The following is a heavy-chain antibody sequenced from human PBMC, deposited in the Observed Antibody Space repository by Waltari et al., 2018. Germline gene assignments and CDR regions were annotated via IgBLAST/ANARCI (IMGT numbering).Heavy chain of an antibody. Sequence: QVQLVESGGGVVQPGRSLRLSCAASGFTFSSYGMHWVRQAPGKGLEWVAVIWYDGSNKYYADSVKGRFTISRDNSKNTLYLQMNSLRAEDTAMYYCAKDRQGDSSWYDAFDIWGQGTMVTVSS. D-gene: IGHD6-13*01. V-gene: IGHV3-30*18. J-gene: IGHJ3*02. CDR1: GFTFSSYG. CDR2: IWYDGSNK. CDR3: AKDRQGDSSWYDAFDI.